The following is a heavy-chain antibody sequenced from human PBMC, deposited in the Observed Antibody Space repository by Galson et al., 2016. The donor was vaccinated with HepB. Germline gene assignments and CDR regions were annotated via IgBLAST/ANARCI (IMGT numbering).Heavy chain of an antibody. J-gene: IGHJ4*02. CDR3: ANLGYCSGDCYSVN. CDR2: IYHTGSA. V-gene: IGHV4-4*02. CDR1: GGSISSRHW. D-gene: IGHD2-21*02. Sequence: TLSLTCGVSGGSISSRHWWSWVRQSPGKGLEWIGEIYHTGSANYSPSLKSRVTISVDKSKNHFSLELNSVTAADTAVYYCANLGYCSGDCYSVNWGQGTMVTVSS.